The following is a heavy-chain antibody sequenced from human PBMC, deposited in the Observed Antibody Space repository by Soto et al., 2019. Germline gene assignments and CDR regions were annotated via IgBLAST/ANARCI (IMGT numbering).Heavy chain of an antibody. CDR3: ARVVVDTAMVIFDY. V-gene: IGHV1-18*01. CDR1: GYTFTSYG. J-gene: IGHJ4*02. CDR2: ISAYNGNT. Sequence: ASVKVSCKASGYTFTSYGISWVRQPPGQGLEWMGWISAYNGNTNYAQKLQGRVTMTTDTSTSTAYMELRSLRSDDTAVYYCARVVVDTAMVIFDYWGQGTLVTVSS. D-gene: IGHD5-18*01.